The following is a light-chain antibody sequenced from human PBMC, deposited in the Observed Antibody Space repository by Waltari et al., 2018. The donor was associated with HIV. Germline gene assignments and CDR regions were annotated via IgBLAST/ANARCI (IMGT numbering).Light chain of an antibody. J-gene: IGLJ1*01. CDR3: AAWDDSLNGYV. V-gene: IGLV1-36*01. CDR2: YDD. Sequence: QSVLTQPPSVSEAPRQRVTISCSGSSSNLGSNTVTWYQQVPGKAPKLLIYYDDLLSSGISDRFSGSKSGTSASLAIRGLQSEDEADYYCAAWDDSLNGYVFGSGTTVTVL. CDR1: SSNLGSNT.